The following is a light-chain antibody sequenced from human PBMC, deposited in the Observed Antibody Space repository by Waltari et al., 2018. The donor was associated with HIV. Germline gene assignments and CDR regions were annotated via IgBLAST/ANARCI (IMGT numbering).Light chain of an antibody. Sequence: DIQMTQSPSSLSASVGDRVTITCRASQGINNYLVWFQQKPGKAPKSLIYAASSLQSGVPSTFSASGSGTDFTLTISSLQPEEFAIYYCQQYHSYPITFGQGTRLEIK. CDR1: QGINNY. CDR3: QQYHSYPIT. CDR2: AAS. V-gene: IGKV1-16*01. J-gene: IGKJ5*01.